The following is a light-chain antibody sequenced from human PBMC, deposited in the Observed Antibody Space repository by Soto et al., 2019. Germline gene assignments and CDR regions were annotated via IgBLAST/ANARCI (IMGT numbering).Light chain of an antibody. CDR1: SSDVGGYNS. Sequence: QSALTQPASVSGSPGQSITISCTGTSSDVGGYNSVSWYQQHPGKAPKFMIYGVTNRPSGVSNRFSGSKSGNTASLTISGLQAEDEADYYCSSYTSSSTLSVVFGGGTKLTVL. J-gene: IGLJ2*01. V-gene: IGLV2-14*01. CDR3: SSYTSSSTLSVV. CDR2: GVT.